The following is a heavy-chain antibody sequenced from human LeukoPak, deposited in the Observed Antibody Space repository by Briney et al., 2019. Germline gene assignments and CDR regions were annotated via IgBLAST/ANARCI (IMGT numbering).Heavy chain of an antibody. V-gene: IGHV1-2*06. Sequence: SXXVSCKASGYTFTGYYMHWVRQAPGQGLEWMGRINPNSGGTNYAQKFQGRVTMTRDTSISTAYMELSRLRSDDTAVYYCASGVGATIVPTFDYWGQGTLVTVSS. D-gene: IGHD1-26*01. CDR3: ASGVGATIVPTFDY. CDR2: INPNSGGT. J-gene: IGHJ4*02. CDR1: GYTFTGYY.